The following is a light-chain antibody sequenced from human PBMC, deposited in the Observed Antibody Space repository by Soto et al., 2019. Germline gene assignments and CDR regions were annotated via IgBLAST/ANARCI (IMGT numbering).Light chain of an antibody. CDR1: SSDVGAYNY. Sequence: QSVLTQPRSVSGSPGQSVTISCTGTSSDVGAYNYVSWYQQHPGKAPRLMISDVSQRPSGVPDRFSGSKSGNTASLTITGLQAEDEADYYCCSFAKRYTYNYVFGIGTKLTVL. CDR2: DVS. CDR3: CSFAKRYTYNYV. V-gene: IGLV2-11*01. J-gene: IGLJ1*01.